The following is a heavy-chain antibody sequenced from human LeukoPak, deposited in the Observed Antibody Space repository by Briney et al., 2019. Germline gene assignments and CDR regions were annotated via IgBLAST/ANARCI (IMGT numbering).Heavy chain of an antibody. Sequence: PSETLSLTCTVSGGSISSYYWSWIRQPPGKGLEWIGYIYYSGSTNYNPSLKSRVTISVDTSKNQFSLKLSSVTAADTAVYYCARHGWFSRGYGDSYWYFDLWGRGTLVTVSS. CDR3: ARHGWFSRGYGDSYWYFDL. D-gene: IGHD4-17*01. J-gene: IGHJ2*01. CDR2: IYYSGST. CDR1: GGSISSYY. V-gene: IGHV4-59*08.